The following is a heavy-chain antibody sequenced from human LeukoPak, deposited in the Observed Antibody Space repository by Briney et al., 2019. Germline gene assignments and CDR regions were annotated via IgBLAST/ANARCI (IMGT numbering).Heavy chain of an antibody. CDR1: GFTFGDYA. CDR3: TRGRWNTVGPLGY. D-gene: IGHD4-23*01. CDR2: IRSKAYGGTT. J-gene: IGHJ4*02. Sequence: PGGSLRLSCTASGFTFGDYAMSWVRQAPGKGLEWVGFIRSKAYGGTTEYAASVKGRFTISRDDSKSIAYLQMNSLKTEDAAVYYCTRGRWNTVGPLGYWGQGTLVTVSS. V-gene: IGHV3-49*04.